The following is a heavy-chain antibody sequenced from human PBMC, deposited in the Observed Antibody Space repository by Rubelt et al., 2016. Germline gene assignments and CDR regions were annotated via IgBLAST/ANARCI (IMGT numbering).Heavy chain of an antibody. Sequence: EVQLVESGGGLVQPGGSLRLSCAASGFIFSNHWMYWVREVPGKGLVWVSRINGDGSSTNYADTVKGRFTISRDNANHNVYLEMNSLRAEDTAVDYCARGARVWGTGLDYWGQGTLVTVSS. V-gene: IGHV3-74*02. CDR3: ARGARVWGTGLDY. CDR1: GFIFSNHW. D-gene: IGHD3-16*01. J-gene: IGHJ4*02. CDR2: INGDGSST.